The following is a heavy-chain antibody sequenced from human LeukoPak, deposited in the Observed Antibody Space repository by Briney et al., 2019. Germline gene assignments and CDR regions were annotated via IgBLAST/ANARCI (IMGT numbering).Heavy chain of an antibody. J-gene: IGHJ4*02. CDR3: ARTDRDGYNWADY. CDR2: IYTSGST. CDR1: GGSISSGSYY. Sequence: PSETLSLTCTVSGGSISSGSYYWSWIRQPAGKGLEWIGRIYTSGSTNYNPSLKSRVTISVDTSKNQFSLKLSSVTAADTAVYYCARTDRDGYNWADYWGQGTLVTVSS. V-gene: IGHV4-61*02. D-gene: IGHD5-24*01.